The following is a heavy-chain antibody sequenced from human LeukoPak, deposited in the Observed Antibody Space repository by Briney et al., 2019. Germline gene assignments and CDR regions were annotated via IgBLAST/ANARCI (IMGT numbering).Heavy chain of an antibody. Sequence: SETLSLTCTVSGGSISSSSYYWGWIRQPPGKGLEWIGSIYYSGSTYYNPSLKSRVTISVDTSKNQFSLKLSSVTAADTAVYHCARIMGYSGSHYRPFDYWGQGTLVTVSS. CDR3: ARIMGYSGSHYRPFDY. V-gene: IGHV4-39*01. CDR1: GGSISSSSYY. D-gene: IGHD1-26*01. J-gene: IGHJ4*02. CDR2: IYYSGST.